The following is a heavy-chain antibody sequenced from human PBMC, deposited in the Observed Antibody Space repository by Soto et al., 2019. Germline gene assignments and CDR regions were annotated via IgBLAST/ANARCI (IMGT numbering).Heavy chain of an antibody. Sequence: SETLSLTCPVSGDSITSGDYYWSWVRQPPGKGLEWIGYIFYSGSTYYKASLKSRVTISLDMSRNQFSLKLTSVTAADTAVYYCARAEVAVAGSGWFDAWGHGTLVTVSS. D-gene: IGHD6-19*01. J-gene: IGHJ5*01. V-gene: IGHV4-30-4*01. CDR2: IFYSGST. CDR3: ARAEVAVAGSGWFDA. CDR1: GDSITSGDYY.